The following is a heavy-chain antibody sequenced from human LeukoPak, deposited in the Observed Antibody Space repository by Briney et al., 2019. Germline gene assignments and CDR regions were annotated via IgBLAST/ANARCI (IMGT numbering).Heavy chain of an antibody. Sequence: GESLKISCKGSGYSFTSYWIGWVRQMPGKGLEWMGIIYPGDSDTRYSPSFQGQVTISADKSISTAYLQWSSLKASDTAMYYCARREVPAAKRSYFDYWGQGTLVTVSS. D-gene: IGHD2-2*01. J-gene: IGHJ4*02. CDR3: ARREVPAAKRSYFDY. CDR2: IYPGDSDT. V-gene: IGHV5-51*01. CDR1: GYSFTSYW.